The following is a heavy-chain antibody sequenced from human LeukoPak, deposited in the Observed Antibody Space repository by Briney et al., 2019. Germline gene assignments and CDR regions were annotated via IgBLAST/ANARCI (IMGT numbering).Heavy chain of an antibody. CDR2: FYYSGST. V-gene: IGHV4-59*08. Sequence: SETLSLTCTVSGGSISSYYWSWVRQPPGKGLEWIGYFYYSGSTNYNPSLKSRVTISVDTSKNQFSLKLSSVTAADTAVYYCARQEGIAAARGYMGVWGKGTKVTVSS. D-gene: IGHD6-13*01. CDR1: GGSISSYY. J-gene: IGHJ6*03. CDR3: ARQEGIAAARGYMGV.